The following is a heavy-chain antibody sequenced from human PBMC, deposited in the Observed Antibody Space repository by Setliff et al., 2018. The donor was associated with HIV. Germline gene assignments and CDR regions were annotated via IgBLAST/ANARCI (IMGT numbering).Heavy chain of an antibody. Sequence: PSETLSLTCTVYGGSISSSNFYWVWIRQSPGKGLEWIGSIYYTGTTNYNPSLKSRVTLSVDTSKNQFSLKLSSVTAADTAVYYCAREPDSIPYDYWGQGTLVTVSS. CDR2: IYYTGTT. CDR1: GGSISSSNFY. J-gene: IGHJ4*02. D-gene: IGHD4-4*01. V-gene: IGHV4-39*07. CDR3: AREPDSIPYDY.